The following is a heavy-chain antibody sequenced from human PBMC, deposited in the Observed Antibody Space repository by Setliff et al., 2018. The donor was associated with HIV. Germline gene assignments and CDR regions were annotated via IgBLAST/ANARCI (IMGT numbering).Heavy chain of an antibody. Sequence: ASVKVSCKASGYTFTAYYMHWVRQAPGQGLEWMGIINPSGGGTNFAQKFQGRVTMTRDTSTSTVYMELNSLRSEDTAVYYCARVVTHPDWYFDLWGRGTLVTVSS. V-gene: IGHV1-46*01. J-gene: IGHJ2*01. CDR3: ARVVTHPDWYFDL. CDR2: INPSGGGT. CDR1: GYTFTAYY. D-gene: IGHD2-21*02.